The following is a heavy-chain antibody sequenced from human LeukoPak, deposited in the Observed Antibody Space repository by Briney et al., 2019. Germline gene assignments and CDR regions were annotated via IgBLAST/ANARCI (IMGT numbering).Heavy chain of an antibody. Sequence: GASVKVSCKASGGTFSSYAISWVRQTPGQGLEWMGGIIPIFGTANYAQKFQGRVTITTDESTSTAYMELSSLRSEGTAVYYCARGDYSTPDALDYWGQGTLVTVSS. V-gene: IGHV1-69*05. J-gene: IGHJ4*02. CDR2: IIPIFGTA. D-gene: IGHD4-11*01. CDR1: GGTFSSYA. CDR3: ARGDYSTPDALDY.